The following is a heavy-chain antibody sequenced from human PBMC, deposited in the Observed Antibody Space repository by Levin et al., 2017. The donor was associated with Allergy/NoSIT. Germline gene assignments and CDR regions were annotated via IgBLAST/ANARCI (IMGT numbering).Heavy chain of an antibody. CDR2: ISSSGSTI. CDR1: GFTFSSYE. D-gene: IGHD5-24*01. V-gene: IGHV3-48*03. J-gene: IGHJ4*02. Sequence: GGSLRLSCAASGFTFSSYEMNWVRQAPGKGLEWVSYISSSGSTIYYADSVKGRFTISRDNAKNSLYLQMNSLRAEDTAVYYCARENRQFTLLYYFDYWGQGTLVTVSS. CDR3: ARENRQFTLLYYFDY.